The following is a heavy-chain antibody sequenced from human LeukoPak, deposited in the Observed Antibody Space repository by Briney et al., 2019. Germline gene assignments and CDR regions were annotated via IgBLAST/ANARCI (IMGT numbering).Heavy chain of an antibody. Sequence: GGSLSLSCAASGFTFSSYAMSWVRPAPGKGLEWVSAISGSGGSTYYADSVKGRLTISRDNSKNTLYLQMNSLRAEDTAVYYCAKAPGYCSGGSCYLDYWGQGTLVTVSS. D-gene: IGHD2-15*01. V-gene: IGHV3-23*01. J-gene: IGHJ4*02. CDR2: ISGSGGST. CDR3: AKAPGYCSGGSCYLDY. CDR1: GFTFSSYA.